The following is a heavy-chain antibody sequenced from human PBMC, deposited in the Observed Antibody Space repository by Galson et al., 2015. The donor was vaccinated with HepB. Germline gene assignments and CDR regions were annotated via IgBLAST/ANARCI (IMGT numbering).Heavy chain of an antibody. CDR3: AKDIGGGGYSFDY. CDR2: ISWNSGTI. D-gene: IGHD1-26*01. Sequence: SLRLSCAASGFTFDDYAMHWVRQAPGKGLEWVSGISWNSGTIVYADSVKGRFIISRENAKNSLYLELNSLRAEDAALYYCAKDIGGGGYSFDYWGQGTLVTVSS. V-gene: IGHV3-9*01. J-gene: IGHJ4*02. CDR1: GFTFDDYA.